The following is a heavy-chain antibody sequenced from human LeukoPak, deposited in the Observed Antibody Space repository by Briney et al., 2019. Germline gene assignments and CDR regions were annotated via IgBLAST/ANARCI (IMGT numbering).Heavy chain of an antibody. J-gene: IGHJ4*02. V-gene: IGHV3-23*01. CDR1: GFTFSSYA. CDR2: ISISGSTT. Sequence: PGGSLRLSCAASGFTFSSYAMSWVRQAPGKGLEWVSGISISGSTTYYADSVKGRFTISRDNSKNTLYLQTNSLRAEDTAVYYCAKGGILRYFDWRDILDYWGQGTLVTVSS. D-gene: IGHD3-9*01. CDR3: AKGGILRYFDWRDILDY.